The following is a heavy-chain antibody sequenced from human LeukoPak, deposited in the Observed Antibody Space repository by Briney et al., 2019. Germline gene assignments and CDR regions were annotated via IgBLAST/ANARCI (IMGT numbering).Heavy chain of an antibody. CDR1: GYSFTTYW. CDR2: IYPVDSDT. J-gene: IGHJ4*02. Sequence: GESLKISCKGSGYSFTTYWIGCVRPMSGKGLEWMGIIYPVDSDTRYSPSFQGHVTISADKSLSTAYLQWSSLNASDSAMYYCARSASGWGFDHWGQGTLVPVSS. V-gene: IGHV5-51*01. D-gene: IGHD6-19*01. CDR3: ARSASGWGFDH.